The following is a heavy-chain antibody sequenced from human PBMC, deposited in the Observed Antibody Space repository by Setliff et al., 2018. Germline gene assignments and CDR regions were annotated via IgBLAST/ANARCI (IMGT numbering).Heavy chain of an antibody. V-gene: IGHV3-30*02. D-gene: IGHD1-26*01. CDR1: GFTFSTPA. CDR3: ARVGSKPQLGWFDP. CDR2: IHYGGGHI. Sequence: GGSLRLSCATSGFTFSTPAMHWLRQSPDNRLEWLAYIHYGGGHIQYAESVKGRFTIARDNARNTLYLQMNILTAEYTAVYYCARVGSKPQLGWFDPWGQVTLVTVSS. J-gene: IGHJ5*02.